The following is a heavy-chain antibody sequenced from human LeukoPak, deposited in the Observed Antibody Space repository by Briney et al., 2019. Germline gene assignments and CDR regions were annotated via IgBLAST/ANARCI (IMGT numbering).Heavy chain of an antibody. CDR1: GFTFSSSS. J-gene: IGHJ6*04. CDR2: ISSSSSYI. D-gene: IGHD3-10*02. V-gene: IGHV3-21*01. Sequence: GRSLRLSCAASGFTFSSSSMNWVRQAPGKGLEWVSSISSSSSYIYYADSVKGRSTISRDNAKNSLYLQMNSLRAEDTAVYYCAELGITMIGGVWGKGTTVTISS. CDR3: AELGITMIGGV.